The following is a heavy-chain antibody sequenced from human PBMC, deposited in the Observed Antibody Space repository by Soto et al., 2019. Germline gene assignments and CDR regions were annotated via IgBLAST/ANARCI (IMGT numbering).Heavy chain of an antibody. CDR3: ARDFGTAGQTLFDY. CDR1: GYTFTGYY. J-gene: IGHJ4*02. V-gene: IGHV1-2*04. D-gene: IGHD6-19*01. CDR2: INPNSGGT. Sequence: GASVKVSCKASGYTFTGYYMHWVRQAPGQGLEWMGWINPNSGGTNYAQKFQGWVTMTRDTSISTAYMELSRLRSDDTAVYYCARDFGTAGQTLFDYWGQGTLVTVSS.